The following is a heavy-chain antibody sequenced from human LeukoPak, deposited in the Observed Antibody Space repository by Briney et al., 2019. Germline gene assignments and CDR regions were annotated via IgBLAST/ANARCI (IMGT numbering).Heavy chain of an antibody. J-gene: IGHJ6*02. V-gene: IGHV3-7*01. CDR2: INQDGSEK. CDR3: ARGVAGYYYGMDV. CDR1: GFTFSSYW. Sequence: GGSLRLSCAASGFTFSSYWMSWVRQAPGKGLEWVGNINQDGSEKFYVDSVKGRFTISRDNAKNSLYLQMNSLRAEDTAVYYCARGVAGYYYGMDVWGQGTTVTVSS. D-gene: IGHD6-19*01.